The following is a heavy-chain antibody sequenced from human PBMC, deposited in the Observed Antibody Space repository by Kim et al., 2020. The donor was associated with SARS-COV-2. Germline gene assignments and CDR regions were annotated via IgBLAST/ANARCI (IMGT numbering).Heavy chain of an antibody. CDR3: ARDRGILLWFGESNYYYYGVDV. Sequence: GGSLRLSCAASGFTFSSYSMNWVRQAPGKGLEWVSSISSSSSYIYYADSVKGRFTISRDNAKNSLYLQMNSLRAEDTAVYYCARDRGILLWFGESNYYYYGVDVWGEGTTVTDSS. CDR2: ISSSSSYI. J-gene: IGHJ6*04. V-gene: IGHV3-21*01. CDR1: GFTFSSYS. D-gene: IGHD3-10*01.